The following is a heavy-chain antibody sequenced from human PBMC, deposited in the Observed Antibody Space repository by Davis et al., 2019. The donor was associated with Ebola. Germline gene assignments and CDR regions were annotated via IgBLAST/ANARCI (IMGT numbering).Heavy chain of an antibody. CDR3: VKDPFADFHDGAY. D-gene: IGHD4/OR15-4a*01. CDR2: LWRGGLNT. CDR1: GFAFASYS. J-gene: IGHJ4*02. V-gene: IGHV3-23*01. Sequence: GESLKISCAASGFAFASYSMNWVRQAPGKGPEWFSGLWRGGLNTYYADSVKGRFTVSRDNSRNTLYLQMNSLRVDDTAVYFCVKDPFADFHDGAYWDQGTLVTVSS.